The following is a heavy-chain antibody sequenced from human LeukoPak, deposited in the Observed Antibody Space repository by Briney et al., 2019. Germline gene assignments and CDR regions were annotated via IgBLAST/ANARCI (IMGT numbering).Heavy chain of an antibody. V-gene: IGHV4-4*07. CDR3: VRERDWDVSGMDV. CDR1: GGSISSYH. J-gene: IGHJ6*02. Sequence: SETLSLTCTVSGGSISSYHWSWIGQSAGKGLEWIGRIYPSGSTNYNPSLESRVTMSIDTSRNQFSLKLISVPAADTAVYYCVRERDWDVSGMDVWGRGTTVTVSS. D-gene: IGHD2-21*02. CDR2: IYPSGST.